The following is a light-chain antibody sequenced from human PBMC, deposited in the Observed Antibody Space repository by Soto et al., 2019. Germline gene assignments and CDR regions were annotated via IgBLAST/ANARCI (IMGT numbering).Light chain of an antibody. Sequence: DIVLAQSPGTLSLSPGXRAALSCRASQSVGGNFLAWYQQKPGQAPRLLIFGASSRATGIPDRFSGSGSGTDFTLTISRLEPEDFAVYYCQQYHRSPQTFGQGTKVDIK. CDR3: QQYHRSPQT. CDR2: GAS. V-gene: IGKV3-20*01. CDR1: QSVGGNF. J-gene: IGKJ1*01.